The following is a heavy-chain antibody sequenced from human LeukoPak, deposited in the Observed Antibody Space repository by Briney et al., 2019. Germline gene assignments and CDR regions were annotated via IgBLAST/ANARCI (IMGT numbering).Heavy chain of an antibody. D-gene: IGHD6-13*01. J-gene: IGHJ4*02. CDR2: ISGSGGST. CDR3: ARIRGTDVIAAADY. CDR1: GFTFSSYA. V-gene: IGHV3-23*01. Sequence: GGSLRLSCAASGFTFSSYAMSWVRQAPGKGLEWVSAISGSGGSTYYADSVKGRFTISRDNSKNTLYLQMNSLRAEDTAVYYCARIRGTDVIAAADYWGQGTLVTVSS.